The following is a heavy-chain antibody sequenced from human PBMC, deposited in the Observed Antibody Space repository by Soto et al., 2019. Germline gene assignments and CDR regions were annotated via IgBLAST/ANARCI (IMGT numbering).Heavy chain of an antibody. CDR3: ARDGGEWLQSGGGWFDP. D-gene: IGHD3-10*01. J-gene: IGHJ5*02. Sequence: QVQLHESGPGLVKPSGTLSLTCAVSGDSISNFHWWTWLRQPPGRGLEWIGEIFHSGSTTYNPSPKGRVTNTAGKSTNQFSLKLNSVTAGDPAVYFWARDGGEWLQSGGGWFDPWARESWSSSPQ. V-gene: IGHV4-4*02. CDR1: GDSISNFHW. CDR2: IFHSGST.